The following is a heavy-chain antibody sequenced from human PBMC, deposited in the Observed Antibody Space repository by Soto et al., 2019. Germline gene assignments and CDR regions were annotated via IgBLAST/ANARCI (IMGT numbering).Heavy chain of an antibody. Sequence: GSLLLACSASGFTFSSYAMSGARPAPGKGLEWVSAISGSGGSTYYADSVKGRFTISRDNSKNTLYLQMNSLRAEDTAVYYCAKGTGATTDWFDPWGQGTLVTVSS. V-gene: IGHV3-23*01. D-gene: IGHD3-10*01. CDR3: AKGTGATTDWFDP. CDR1: GFTFSSYA. J-gene: IGHJ5*02. CDR2: ISGSGGST.